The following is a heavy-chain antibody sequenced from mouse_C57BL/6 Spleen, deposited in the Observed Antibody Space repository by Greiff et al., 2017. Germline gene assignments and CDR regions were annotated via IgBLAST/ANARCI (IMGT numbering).Heavy chain of an antibody. J-gene: IGHJ2*01. Sequence: QVQLQQPGAELVKLGASVKLSCKASGYTFTSYWMHWVKQRPGQGLEWIGMIHPNSGSTNYNEKFKSKATLTVDKSSSTAYMQLSSLTSEDSAVYYCAGDGYYYFDDGGQGTTLTVSS. CDR2: IHPNSGST. CDR1: GYTFTSYW. V-gene: IGHV1-64*01. D-gene: IGHD2-3*01. CDR3: AGDGYYYFDD.